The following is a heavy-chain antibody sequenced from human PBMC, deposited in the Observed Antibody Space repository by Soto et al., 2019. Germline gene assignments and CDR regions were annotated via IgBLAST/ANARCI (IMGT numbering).Heavy chain of an antibody. CDR2: INAGNGNT. CDR3: ARGVDIVATSLFDY. CDR1: GYTFTSYA. D-gene: IGHD5-12*01. J-gene: IGHJ4*02. V-gene: IGHV1-3*05. Sequence: QVQLVQSGAEEKKPGASVKVSCKASGYTFTSYAMHWVRQAPGQRLEWMGWINAGNGNTKYSQKFQGRVTITRDTSASTAYMELSSLRSEDTAVYYCARGVDIVATSLFDYWGQGTLVTVSS.